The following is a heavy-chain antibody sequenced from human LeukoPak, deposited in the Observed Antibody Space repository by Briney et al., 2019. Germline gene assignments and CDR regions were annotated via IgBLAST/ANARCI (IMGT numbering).Heavy chain of an antibody. J-gene: IGHJ3*02. D-gene: IGHD1-26*01. CDR3: ARGGRTLSDPGAFDI. V-gene: IGHV1-18*01. Sequence: RRASVKVSCKASGYTFTSYGISWVRQAPGQGLEWMGWISAYNGNTNYAQKLQGRVTMTTDTSTSTAYMELRSLRSDDTAVYYCARGGRTLSDPGAFDIWGQGTMVTVSS. CDR2: ISAYNGNT. CDR1: GYTFTSYG.